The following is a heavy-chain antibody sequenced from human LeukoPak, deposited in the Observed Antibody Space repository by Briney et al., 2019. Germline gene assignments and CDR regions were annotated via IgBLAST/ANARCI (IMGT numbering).Heavy chain of an antibody. J-gene: IGHJ4*02. CDR2: IYYSGST. CDR3: AREPAGVVVAAPIY. V-gene: IGHV4-59*01. CDR1: GGSISSYY. Sequence: SETLSLTCTVSGGSISSYYWSWIRQPPGKGLEWIGYIYYSGSTNYNPSLKSRVTISVDTSKNQFSLKLSSVTAADTAVYYCAREPAGVVVAAPIYWGQGTLVTVSS. D-gene: IGHD2-15*01.